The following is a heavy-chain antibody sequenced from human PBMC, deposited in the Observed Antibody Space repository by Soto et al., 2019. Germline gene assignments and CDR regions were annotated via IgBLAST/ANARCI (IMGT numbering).Heavy chain of an antibody. Sequence: QVQLQESGPGLVKPSGTLSLTCAVSGGSISSSNWWSWVRQPPGKGLEWIGEIYHSGSTNYNPSHKSRVTISVDKSKNQFSLKLSSVTAADTAVYYCARGFGSSSWAYYYGMDVWGQGTTVTVSS. CDR1: GGSISSSNW. D-gene: IGHD6-13*01. V-gene: IGHV4-4*02. CDR2: IYHSGST. J-gene: IGHJ6*02. CDR3: ARGFGSSSWAYYYGMDV.